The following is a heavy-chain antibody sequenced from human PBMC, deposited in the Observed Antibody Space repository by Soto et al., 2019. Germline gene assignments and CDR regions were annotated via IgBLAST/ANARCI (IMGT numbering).Heavy chain of an antibody. CDR2: ISGSGGST. V-gene: IGHV3-23*01. J-gene: IGHJ4*02. CDR1: GFTCSSYA. CDR3: AKATFGGVSLTGAPY. D-gene: IGHD3-16*01. Sequence: EVQLLESGGGLVQPGGSLRLSCAASGFTCSSYAMSWVRQAPGKGLEWVSAISGSGGSTYYADSVKGRFTISRDNSKNTLYLQMNSLRAEDTAVYYCAKATFGGVSLTGAPYWGQGTLVTVSS.